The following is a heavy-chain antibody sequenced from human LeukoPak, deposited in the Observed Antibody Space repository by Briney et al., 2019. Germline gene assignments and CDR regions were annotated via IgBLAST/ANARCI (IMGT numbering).Heavy chain of an antibody. J-gene: IGHJ4*02. D-gene: IGHD6-19*01. Sequence: GGSLRLSCAASGFTFSGYAMHWVRQAPGKGLEWVAIISHDESKKNYADSVKGRFTIARDNSQNTLYLQMNSLRAEDTAVYYCVKDVGLAGPYFDYWGQGTLVTVSS. CDR3: VKDVGLAGPYFDY. CDR1: GFTFSGYA. CDR2: ISHDESKK. V-gene: IGHV3-30*18.